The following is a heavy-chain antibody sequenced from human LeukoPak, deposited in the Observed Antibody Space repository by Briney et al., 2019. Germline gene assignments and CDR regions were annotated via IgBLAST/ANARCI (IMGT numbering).Heavy chain of an antibody. CDR3: ARDRSTDFWSGYYTNYFDY. CDR2: IKQDGSEK. D-gene: IGHD3-3*01. Sequence: GGSLRLSCAASGFTFNNYYMNWVRQAPGKGLEWVANIKQDGSEKYYVDSVKGRFTISRDNAKNSLYLQMNSLRAGDTAVYYCARDRSTDFWSGYYTNYFDYWGQGTLVTVSS. CDR1: GFTFNNYY. J-gene: IGHJ4*02. V-gene: IGHV3-7*01.